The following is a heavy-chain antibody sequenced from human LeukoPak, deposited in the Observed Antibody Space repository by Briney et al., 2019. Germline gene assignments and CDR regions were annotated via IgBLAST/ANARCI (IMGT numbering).Heavy chain of an antibody. CDR3: ASSLRFLEWPLRGNYYYYMDV. V-gene: IGHV1-69*05. Sequence: SVKVSCKASGGTFSSYAISWVRQAPGQGLEWMGGIIPTFGTANYAQKFQGRVTITTDESTSTAYMELSSLRSEDTAVYYCASSLRFLEWPLRGNYYYYMDVWGKGTTVSVSS. D-gene: IGHD3-3*01. CDR2: IIPTFGTA. J-gene: IGHJ6*03. CDR1: GGTFSSYA.